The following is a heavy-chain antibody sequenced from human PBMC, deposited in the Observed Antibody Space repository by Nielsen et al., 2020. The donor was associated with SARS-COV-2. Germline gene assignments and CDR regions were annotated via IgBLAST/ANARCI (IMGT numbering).Heavy chain of an antibody. CDR3: ARDLGHSGSFGY. CDR2: ISHDGGSQ. J-gene: IGHJ4*02. D-gene: IGHD1-26*01. CDR1: GFIFTDYV. V-gene: IGHV3-30-3*01. Sequence: GESLKISCAASGFIFTDYVLNWVRQPPGKGLEWVALISHDGGSQYYADSVQGRFTFSRDNSRNMLFLQMNSLRLDDTATYYCARDLGHSGSFGYWGQGTVVTVSS.